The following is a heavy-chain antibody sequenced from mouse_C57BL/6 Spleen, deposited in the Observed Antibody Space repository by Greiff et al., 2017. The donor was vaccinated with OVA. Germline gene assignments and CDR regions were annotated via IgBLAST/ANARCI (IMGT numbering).Heavy chain of an antibody. Sequence: QVQLQQPGAELVKPGASVKLSCKASGYTFTSYWMHWVKQRPGRGLEWIGRIDPNSGGTKYNEKFKSKATLTVDKPSSTAYMQLSSLTSEDSAVYYCARGGTYYYGSSHYAMDCWGQGTSVTVSS. CDR2: IDPNSGGT. CDR1: GYTFTSYW. D-gene: IGHD1-1*01. CDR3: ARGGTYYYGSSHYAMDC. J-gene: IGHJ4*01. V-gene: IGHV1-72*01.